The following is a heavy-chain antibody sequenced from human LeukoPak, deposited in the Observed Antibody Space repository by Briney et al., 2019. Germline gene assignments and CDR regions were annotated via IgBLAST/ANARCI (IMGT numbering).Heavy chain of an antibody. V-gene: IGHV3-66*02. CDR1: GFTVSSNY. CDR3: ARDRGRIGYYYYYMDV. D-gene: IGHD3-16*01. J-gene: IGHJ6*03. CDR2: IYSGGST. Sequence: GRSLRLSCAASGFTVSSNYMSWVRQAPGKGLEWVSVIYSGGSTYYADSVKGRFTISRDNSKNTLYLQMNSLRAEDTAVYYCARDRGRIGYYYYYMDVWGKGTTVTVSS.